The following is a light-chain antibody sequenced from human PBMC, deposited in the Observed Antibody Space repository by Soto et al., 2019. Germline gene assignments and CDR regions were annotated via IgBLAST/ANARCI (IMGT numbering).Light chain of an antibody. V-gene: IGKV1-5*01. Sequence: DIQMTQSPSTLSASLGYRFTITFLASQTISSWLAWYQQKPGKAPKLRIYDASSLESGVPSRFSGRGSGTQFTLTISSLQPDDFATYYCQPYNSFSGTFGPGTKVDIK. J-gene: IGKJ1*01. CDR2: DAS. CDR3: QPYNSFSGT. CDR1: QTISSW.